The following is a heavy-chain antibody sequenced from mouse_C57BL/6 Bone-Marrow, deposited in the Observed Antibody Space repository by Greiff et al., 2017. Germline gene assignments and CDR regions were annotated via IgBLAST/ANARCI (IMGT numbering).Heavy chain of an antibody. CDR3: ARHDYVGAMDD. V-gene: IGHV5-12*01. CDR2: ISNGGGST. CDR1: GFTFSDYY. Sequence: EVQVVESGGGLVQPGGSLKLSCAASGFTFSDYYMYWVRQTPEKRLEWVAYISNGGGSTYYPDTVKGRFTISRDNAKNTLYLQMSRLKSEDTAMYYCARHDYVGAMDDWGQGTSVTVSS. D-gene: IGHD2-4*01. J-gene: IGHJ4*01.